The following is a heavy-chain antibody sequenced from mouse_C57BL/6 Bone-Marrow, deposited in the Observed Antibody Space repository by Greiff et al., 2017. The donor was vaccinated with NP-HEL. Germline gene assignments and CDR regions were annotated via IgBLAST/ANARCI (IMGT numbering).Heavy chain of an antibody. CDR3: ARSPYYYGSSTWFAY. CDR1: GYTFTSYG. J-gene: IGHJ3*01. V-gene: IGHV1-81*01. CDR2: IYPRSGNT. D-gene: IGHD1-1*01. Sequence: VQLQQSGAELVRPGASVKLSCKASGYTFTSYGISWVKQRTGQGLEWIGEIYPRSGNTYYNEKFKGKATLTADKSSSTAYMELRSLTSEDSAVYFCARSPYYYGSSTWFAYWGQGTLVTVSA.